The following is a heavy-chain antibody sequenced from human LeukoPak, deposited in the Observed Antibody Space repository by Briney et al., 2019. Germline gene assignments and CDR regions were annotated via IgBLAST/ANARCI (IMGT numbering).Heavy chain of an antibody. J-gene: IGHJ4*02. CDR1: GGSISSYD. Sequence: SETLSLTCTVSGGSISSYDWSWIRQPPGKGLEWIGYIYYSGSTNYNPSLKSRVTISVDTSKNQFSLKLSSVTAADTAVYYCARHELMYGGYIGYFDYWGQGTLVTVSS. D-gene: IGHD5-12*01. CDR3: ARHELMYGGYIGYFDY. CDR2: IYYSGST. V-gene: IGHV4-59*08.